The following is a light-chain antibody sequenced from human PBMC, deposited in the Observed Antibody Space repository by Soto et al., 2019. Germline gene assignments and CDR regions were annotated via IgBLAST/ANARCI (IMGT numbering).Light chain of an antibody. CDR1: QSVSSY. V-gene: IGKV3-11*01. Sequence: EIVLTQSPATLSLSPGERATLSCRASQSVSSYLAWYQQKPGQAPRLLIYDASNRATGIPARFSGSGSGTDFTLTISILEPEDFAVYYWQQRSNWPRTFGQGTKVEIK. J-gene: IGKJ1*01. CDR3: QQRSNWPRT. CDR2: DAS.